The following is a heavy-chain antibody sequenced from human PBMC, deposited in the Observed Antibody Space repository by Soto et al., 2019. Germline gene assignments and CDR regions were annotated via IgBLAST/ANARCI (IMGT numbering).Heavy chain of an antibody. D-gene: IGHD2-21*01. CDR3: ASLWNFFDF. CDR2: MYFNESP. V-gene: IGHV4-59*01. CDR1: GASISSYY. J-gene: IGHJ4*02. Sequence: LSLTCTVSGASISSYYWSWIRQPPGKGLEWIGYMYFNESPKYNPSLKSRVTMSVDTSKNQFSLKLRSVTAADTAVYYCASLWNFFDFWGQGALVTVSS.